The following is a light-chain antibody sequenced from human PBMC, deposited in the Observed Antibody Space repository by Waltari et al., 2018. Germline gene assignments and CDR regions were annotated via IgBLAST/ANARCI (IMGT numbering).Light chain of an antibody. CDR2: LGS. J-gene: IGKJ2*01. CDR3: MQALQTPFMYT. Sequence: DIVMTQSPLSLPVTPGEPASIACRSSQSLLHSNGYNYLDWYLQKPGQSPQLLIYLGSTRASGVPDRFSGSGSGTDFTLKISRVEAEDVGVYYCMQALQTPFMYTFGQGTKLEIK. V-gene: IGKV2-28*01. CDR1: QSLLHSNGYNY.